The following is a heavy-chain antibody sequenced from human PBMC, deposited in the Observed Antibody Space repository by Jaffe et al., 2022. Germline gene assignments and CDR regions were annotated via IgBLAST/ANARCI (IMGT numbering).Heavy chain of an antibody. J-gene: IGHJ1*01. D-gene: IGHD3-22*01. V-gene: IGHV3-48*03. Sequence: EVQLVESGGGLVQPGGSLRLSCAASGFTFSSYEMNWVRQAPGKGLEWVSYISSSGSTIYYADSVKGRFTISRDNAKNSLYLQMNSLRAEDTAVYYCARGPIDSSESYFQHWGQGTLVTVSS. CDR2: ISSSGSTI. CDR1: GFTFSSYE. CDR3: ARGPIDSSESYFQH.